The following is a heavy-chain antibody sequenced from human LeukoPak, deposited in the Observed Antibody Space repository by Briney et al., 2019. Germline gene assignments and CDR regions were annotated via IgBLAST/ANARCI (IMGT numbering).Heavy chain of an antibody. J-gene: IGHJ3*02. CDR1: GFTFRNYW. CDR3: ATEPGIGYAFDI. D-gene: IGHD2-15*01. V-gene: IGHV3-7*01. CDR2: INPDGSTQ. Sequence: PGGSLRLSCVASGFTFRNYWMSWVRQAPGKGLEWVANINPDGSTQNYVHSVKGRFTISRDNAKNSLSLQMNSLRAEDTAVYYCATEPGIGYAFDIWGQGTMVTVSS.